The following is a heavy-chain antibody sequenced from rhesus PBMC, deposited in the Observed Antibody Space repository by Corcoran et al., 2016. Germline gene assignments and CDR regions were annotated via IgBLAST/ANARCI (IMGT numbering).Heavy chain of an antibody. J-gene: IGHJ1*01. CDR1: GDSIRGYY. V-gene: IGHV4-160*01. CDR2: IFCNGGNT. Sequence: QVQLQESGPGLVKPSETLSLTCAVSGDSIRGYYWTWIRRPPGQGLEWIGRIFCNGGNTDYNPYLKSRVNFSTDTSKNQFSLKLNSVTAADTAVYYCARQEKLLCFQFWGQGALVTVSS. CDR3: ARQEKLLCFQF. D-gene: IGHD2-27*01.